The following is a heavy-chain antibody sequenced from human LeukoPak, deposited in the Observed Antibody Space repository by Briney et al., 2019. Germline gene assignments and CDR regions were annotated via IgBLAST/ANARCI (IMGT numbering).Heavy chain of an antibody. V-gene: IGHV4-34*01. Sequence: PSETLSLTCAVYGGSFSGYYWSWIRQPPGKGLEWIGEINHSGSTNYNPSLKSRVTISVDTSKNQFSLKLSSVTAADTAVYYCATGRYGAYASPGTRGPYFYYYGMDVWGQGTTVTVSS. D-gene: IGHD4/OR15-4a*01. CDR1: GGSFSGYY. J-gene: IGHJ6*02. CDR3: ATGRYGAYASPGTRGPYFYYYGMDV. CDR2: INHSGST.